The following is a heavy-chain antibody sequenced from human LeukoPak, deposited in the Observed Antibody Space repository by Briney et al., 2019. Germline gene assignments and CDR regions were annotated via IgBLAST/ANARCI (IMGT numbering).Heavy chain of an antibody. V-gene: IGHV3-33*06. CDR3: AKDAYSSSSDFDY. Sequence: PGRSLRLSCAASGFTFSSYGMHWVRQALGKGLEWVAVIWYDGSNKYYADSVKGRFTISRDNSKNTLYLQMNSLRAEDTAVYYCAKDAYSSSSDFDYWGQGTLVTVSS. CDR1: GFTFSSYG. J-gene: IGHJ4*02. CDR2: IWYDGSNK. D-gene: IGHD6-6*01.